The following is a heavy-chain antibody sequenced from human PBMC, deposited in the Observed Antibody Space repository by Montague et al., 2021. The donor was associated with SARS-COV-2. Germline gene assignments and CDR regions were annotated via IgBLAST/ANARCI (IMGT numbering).Heavy chain of an antibody. V-gene: IGHV4-59*01. J-gene: IGHJ5*02. D-gene: IGHD5-24*01. CDR1: GGSISSDY. Sequence: SETLSLTCSVSGGSISSDYWSWIRQSPGKGLEWIGYIYYRGATNYNPSLKSRVTFSIDTSKNQFSLKLIPVAATDTAVYFCAGEDRWNWFDPWGQGVLVTVSS. CDR2: IYYRGAT. CDR3: AGEDRWNWFDP.